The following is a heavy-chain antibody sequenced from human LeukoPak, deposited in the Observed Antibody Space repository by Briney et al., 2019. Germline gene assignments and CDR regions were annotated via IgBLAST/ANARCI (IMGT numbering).Heavy chain of an antibody. CDR3: ALIHGSTSPGGRYFDY. CDR1: GYTFTGYY. J-gene: IGHJ4*02. D-gene: IGHD2-2*01. CDR2: INPNSGGT. Sequence: ASVKVSCKASGYTFTGYYMHWVRQAPGQGLEWMGWINPNSGGTNYAQKFQGRVTMTRDTSISTAYMELSRLRSDDTAVYYCALIHGSTSPGGRYFDYWGQGTLVTVSS. V-gene: IGHV1-2*02.